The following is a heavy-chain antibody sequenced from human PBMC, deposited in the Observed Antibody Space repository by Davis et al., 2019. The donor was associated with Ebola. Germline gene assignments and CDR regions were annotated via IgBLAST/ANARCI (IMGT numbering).Heavy chain of an antibody. J-gene: IGHJ5*02. V-gene: IGHV4-30-2*01. Sequence: SETLSLTCAVSGGSISSGGYSWSWIRQPPGKGLEWIGYIYHSGSTNYNPSLKSRVTISVDTSKNQFSLKLSSVTAADTAVYYCARGRQMGWFDPWGQGTLVTVSS. D-gene: IGHD5-24*01. CDR2: IYHSGST. CDR1: GGSISSGGYS. CDR3: ARGRQMGWFDP.